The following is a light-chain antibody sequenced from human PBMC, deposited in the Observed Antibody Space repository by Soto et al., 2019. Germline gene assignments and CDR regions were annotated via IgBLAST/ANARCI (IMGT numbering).Light chain of an antibody. CDR2: EVT. CDR3: SSYAGNNNFVV. J-gene: IGLJ2*01. Sequence: QSALTQPPSASGSPGQSVTISCTGTSSDVGVYKYVSWYQQHPGKAPKLMIYEVTKRPSGVPGRFSGSKSGITASLTVSGLQAEDQADYYCSSYAGNNNFVVFGGGTKLTVL. V-gene: IGLV2-8*01. CDR1: SSDVGVYKY.